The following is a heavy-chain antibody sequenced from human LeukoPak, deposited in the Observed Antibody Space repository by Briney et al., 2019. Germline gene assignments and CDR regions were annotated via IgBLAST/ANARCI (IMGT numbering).Heavy chain of an antibody. CDR2: IKPDGSEK. V-gene: IGHV3-7*01. CDR3: ASGYSSSWATFDY. J-gene: IGHJ4*02. CDR1: GFTFNSYA. Sequence: TGGSLRLSCAASGFTFNSYAMHWVRQAPGKGLEWVANIKPDGSEKYYVDSVKGRFTISRDNAKNSLYLQMNSLRAEDTAVYHCASGYSSSWATFDYWGQGTLVTVSS. D-gene: IGHD6-13*01.